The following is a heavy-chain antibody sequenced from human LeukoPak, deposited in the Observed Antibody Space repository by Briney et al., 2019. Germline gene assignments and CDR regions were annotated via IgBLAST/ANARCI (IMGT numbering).Heavy chain of an antibody. D-gene: IGHD5-24*01. CDR2: IYYSGST. Sequence: SETLSLTCTVSGGSISSSSYYWGWIRQPPGKGLEWIGSIYYSGSTYYNPSLKSRVTISVDTSKNQFSLKLSSVTAADTAVYYCARCRVGDGYNFLLDYWGQGTLVTVSS. CDR1: GGSISSSSYY. CDR3: ARCRVGDGYNFLLDY. V-gene: IGHV4-39*07. J-gene: IGHJ4*02.